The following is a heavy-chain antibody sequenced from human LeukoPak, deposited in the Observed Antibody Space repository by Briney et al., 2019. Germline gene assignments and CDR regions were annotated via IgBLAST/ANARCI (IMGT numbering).Heavy chain of an antibody. V-gene: IGHV3-74*01. J-gene: IGHJ4*02. CDR1: GFTFSTYW. Sequence: GGSLRLSCAASGFTFSTYWMHWVRQAPGKGLVWVSRINGDGSSTSYADSVKGRFTISRDNAKNSLYLQMNSLRAEDTAVYYCARSTTVITIVHFDCWGQGTLVTVSS. D-gene: IGHD4-23*01. CDR2: INGDGSST. CDR3: ARSTTVITIVHFDC.